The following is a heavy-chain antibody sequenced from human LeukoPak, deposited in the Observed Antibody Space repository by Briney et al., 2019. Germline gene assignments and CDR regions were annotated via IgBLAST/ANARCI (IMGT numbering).Heavy chain of an antibody. CDR2: IFYSGNT. D-gene: IGHD1-26*01. V-gene: IGHV4-61*01. J-gene: IGHJ3*02. CDR3: ARGRLSGNRGGYALDM. CDR1: GGSVSTGSYY. Sequence: SETLSLTCTVSGGSVSTGSYYWSWIRQPPGKGLEWIGHIFYSGNTNYNPSLKSRVTISVDMSKNQFSLKLSSVIAADTAVYYCARGRLSGNRGGYALDMWAQGTRVTVS.